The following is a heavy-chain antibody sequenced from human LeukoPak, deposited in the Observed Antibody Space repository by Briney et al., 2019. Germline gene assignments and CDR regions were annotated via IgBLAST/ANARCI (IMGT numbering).Heavy chain of an antibody. CDR1: GFTFSSFW. D-gene: IGHD3-10*01. V-gene: IGHV3-7*01. CDR3: AREVFGTMVRGVIDY. CDR2: IKQDGSEK. Sequence: GGSLRLSCTASGFTFSSFWMNWVRQAPGKGLEWVANIKQDGSEKYYVDSVKGRFTISRDNTKHSLYLQMNSLRAEDTAVYYCAREVFGTMVRGVIDYWGQGTLVTVSS. J-gene: IGHJ4*02.